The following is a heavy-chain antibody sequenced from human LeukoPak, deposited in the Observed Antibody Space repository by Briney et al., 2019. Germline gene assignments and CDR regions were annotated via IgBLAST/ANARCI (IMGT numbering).Heavy chain of an antibody. D-gene: IGHD2-21*02. V-gene: IGHV3-9*01. J-gene: IGHJ6*02. Sequence: GGSLRLSYAASGFTFDDYAMHWVQQAPGKGLEWVSGISWNSGSIGYADSVKGRFTISRDNAKNSLYLQMNSLRAEDTASYHSAKDRAYCGGDCYDYYYGMDVWGQGTTVTVSS. CDR3: AKDRAYCGGDCYDYYYGMDV. CDR1: GFTFDDYA. CDR2: ISWNSGSI.